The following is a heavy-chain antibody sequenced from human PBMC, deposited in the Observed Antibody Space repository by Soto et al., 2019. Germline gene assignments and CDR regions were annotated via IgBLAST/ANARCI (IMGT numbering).Heavy chain of an antibody. CDR3: AREYHGDYVDY. D-gene: IGHD2-2*01. J-gene: IGHJ4*02. V-gene: IGHV4-31*03. CDR1: GGSISSGGYY. CDR2: IYYSGST. Sequence: QVQLQESGPGLVKPSQTLSLTCTVSGGSISSGGYYWSWIRQHPGKGLEWLGYIYYSGSTYYNPSLKSRVTRSVDTSKNQFSLKLSSVTAADTAVYYCAREYHGDYVDYWGQGTLVTVSS.